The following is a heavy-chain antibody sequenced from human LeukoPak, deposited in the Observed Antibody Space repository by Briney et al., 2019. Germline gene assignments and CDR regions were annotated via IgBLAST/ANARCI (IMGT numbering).Heavy chain of an antibody. CDR3: AREASTYPNWFDP. Sequence: KPSETLSLTCTVSGGSISSYYWSWIRQPPGKGLEWIGHIYYTGSTSYNPSLMSRITISVDPSKNQVSLRLSSVSAADTAVYYCAREASTYPNWFDPWGQGTLVTVSS. CDR1: GGSISSYY. J-gene: IGHJ5*02. V-gene: IGHV4-59*01. CDR2: IYYTGST.